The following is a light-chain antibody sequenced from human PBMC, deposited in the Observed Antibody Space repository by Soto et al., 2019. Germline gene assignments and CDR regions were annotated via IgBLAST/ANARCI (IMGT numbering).Light chain of an antibody. J-gene: IGLJ1*01. CDR3: ATWHSSLRAAG. CDR1: SSNIGNNY. Sequence: QSVLTQPPSVSAAPGQKVTISCSGSSSNIGNNYVSWYQHVPGTAPKLLIYDNNKRPSGIPDLFSGSKSGTSATLGITGHQTGDEADYYCATWHSSLRAAGFGPGTKLTVL. V-gene: IGLV1-51*01. CDR2: DNN.